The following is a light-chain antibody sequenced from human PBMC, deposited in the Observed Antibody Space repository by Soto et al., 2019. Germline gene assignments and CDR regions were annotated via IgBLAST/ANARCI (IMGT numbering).Light chain of an antibody. V-gene: IGKV3-15*01. Sequence: DIVMTQSPATLSVSPGDRAILSCRASQFIGDNLAWYQQKSGQAPRLLIYGAATRATAIPARFSGSRSGTGFTLTSTGLQSEDVAIYYGQQDSNWPPWTFGQGTRV. CDR1: QFIGDN. CDR2: GAA. CDR3: QQDSNWPPWT. J-gene: IGKJ1*01.